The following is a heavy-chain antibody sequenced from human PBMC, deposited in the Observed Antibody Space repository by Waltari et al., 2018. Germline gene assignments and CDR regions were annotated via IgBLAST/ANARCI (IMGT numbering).Heavy chain of an antibody. CDR1: GGSISSHY. CDR2: IYYSGSN. D-gene: IGHD3-22*01. Sequence: QVQLQESGPGLVKPSETLSLTCTVSGGSISSHYWSWIRQPPGKALEWIGYIYYSGSNNYNPALKSRVTISVDTSKTQFSRKLSSVTAADTAVYYCAREYDSIGHWYFDLWGRGTLVTVSS. J-gene: IGHJ2*01. V-gene: IGHV4-59*11. CDR3: AREYDSIGHWYFDL.